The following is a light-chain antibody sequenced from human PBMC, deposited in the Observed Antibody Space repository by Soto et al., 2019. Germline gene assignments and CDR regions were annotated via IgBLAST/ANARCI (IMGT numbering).Light chain of an antibody. CDR3: SSYTSSTTVI. CDR2: EVS. Sequence: QSALTQPASVSGSPGQSITISCTGTSSDVGGYNYVSWYQQHPGKAPKLMIYEVSNRPSGVSNRFSGSKSGNTASPTISGLQADDEADYYCSSYTSSTTVIFGGGTKVTVL. J-gene: IGLJ2*01. CDR1: SSDVGGYNY. V-gene: IGLV2-14*01.